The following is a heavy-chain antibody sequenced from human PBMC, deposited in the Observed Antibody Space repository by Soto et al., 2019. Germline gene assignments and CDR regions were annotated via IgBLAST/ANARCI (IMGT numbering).Heavy chain of an antibody. J-gene: IGHJ6*02. CDR2: IYHSGST. CDR1: GGSIGGVS. CDR3: ARAGIVQVSYAMDV. D-gene: IGHD2-8*01. Sequence: SETLSLTCTVSGGSIGGVSWSWIRQSPGKGLDFIGYIYHSGSTNYNPSLKSRVTISMDTSKNQLSLRLSSVTAADTAVYYCARAGIVQVSYAMDVWGQGTTVTVSS. V-gene: IGHV4-59*01.